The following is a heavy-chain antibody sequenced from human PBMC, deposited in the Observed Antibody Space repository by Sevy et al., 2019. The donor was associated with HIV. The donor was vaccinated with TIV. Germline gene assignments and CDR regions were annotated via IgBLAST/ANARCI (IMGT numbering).Heavy chain of an antibody. CDR2: ISYSGSTT. CDR1: GSTFNTYA. J-gene: IGHJ4*02. Sequence: GGSLRLSCAASGSTFNTYAMTWVRQAPGKGLEWVSAISYSGSTTHYADSVKGRFTISRDNSKNTLYLQMNSLRAEDTAVYYCAKDRVSGSYYSGDFDYWGQGTLVTVSS. CDR3: AKDRVSGSYYSGDFDY. D-gene: IGHD3-10*01. V-gene: IGHV3-23*01.